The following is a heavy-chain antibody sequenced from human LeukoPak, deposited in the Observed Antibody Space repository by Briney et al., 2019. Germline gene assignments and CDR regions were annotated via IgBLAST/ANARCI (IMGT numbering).Heavy chain of an antibody. Sequence: SVKVSCKASGYIFTRYDISWVRQAPGQGLEWTGRIIPILGIANYAQKFQGRVTITADKSTSTAYMELSSLRSEDTAVYYCARDTPYDSSGYASWGQGTMVTVSS. CDR3: ARDTPYDSSGYAS. CDR1: GYIFTRYD. CDR2: IIPILGIA. D-gene: IGHD3-22*01. V-gene: IGHV1-69*04. J-gene: IGHJ3*01.